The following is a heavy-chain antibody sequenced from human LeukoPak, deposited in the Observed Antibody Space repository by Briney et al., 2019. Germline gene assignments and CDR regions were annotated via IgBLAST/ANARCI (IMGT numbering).Heavy chain of an antibody. Sequence: PSETLSLTCTVSGGSITNNSHHWGWIHQPPGKGLEWIGSTYYSTSTQYNPSLKSRVTISVDTSKNQFSLKLSSVTAADTAVYYCARHTCSSGRCYNYCHYGMDVWGQGTTVTVSS. CDR3: ARHTCSSGRCYNYCHYGMDV. V-gene: IGHV4-39*01. D-gene: IGHD2-15*01. J-gene: IGHJ6*02. CDR1: GGSITNNSHH. CDR2: TYYSTST.